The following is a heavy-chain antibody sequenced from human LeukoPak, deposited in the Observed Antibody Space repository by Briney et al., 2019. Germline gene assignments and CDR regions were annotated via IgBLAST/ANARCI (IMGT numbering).Heavy chain of an antibody. J-gene: IGHJ4*02. Sequence: ASVKVSCKASGYTFTSYGISWVRQAPGQGLEWMGWISAYNGNTNYAQKLQGRVTMTTDTSTSTAYMELRSLRSDDTAVYYCARDTGRYCSGGSCYFWPGSWLWGQGTLVTVSS. V-gene: IGHV1-18*01. CDR1: GYTFTSYG. CDR2: ISAYNGNT. D-gene: IGHD2-15*01. CDR3: ARDTGRYCSGGSCYFWPGSWL.